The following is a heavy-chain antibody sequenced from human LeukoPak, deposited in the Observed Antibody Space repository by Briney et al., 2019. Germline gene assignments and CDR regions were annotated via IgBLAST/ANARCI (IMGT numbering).Heavy chain of an antibody. D-gene: IGHD6-13*01. V-gene: IGHV1-69*13. CDR1: GRTVCSYV. CDR3: ARTGIAASPQNWFDP. J-gene: IGHJ5*02. Sequence: SVKVSGKASGRTVCSYVISGVRQAPGQGLEWMGGIIPMFGTANYAQKFQGRVTITADESTSTDYMELSSLRSEDTAVYYCARTGIAASPQNWFDPWGQGTLVTVSS. CDR2: IIPMFGTA.